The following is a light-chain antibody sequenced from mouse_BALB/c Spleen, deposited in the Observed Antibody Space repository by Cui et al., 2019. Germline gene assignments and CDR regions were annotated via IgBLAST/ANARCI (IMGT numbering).Light chain of an antibody. Sequence: DIQMTQSPAPLYASVGETVTITCRASQNIHNYLAWYQQKQGKSPQLLVYNAKTLADGVPSRFSGSGSGTQYSLKINNLQPEDFGSYYCQHFWRTPFTFGSGTKLEIK. CDR2: NAK. J-gene: IGKJ4*01. V-gene: IGKV12-41*01. CDR1: QNIHNY. CDR3: QHFWRTPFT.